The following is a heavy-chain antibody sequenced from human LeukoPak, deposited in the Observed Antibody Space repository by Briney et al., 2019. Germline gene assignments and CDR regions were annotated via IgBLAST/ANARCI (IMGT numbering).Heavy chain of an antibody. CDR3: ASPTGDLEYFQH. CDR2: ISSSSSYI. D-gene: IGHD2-21*01. CDR1: GFTFSSYS. J-gene: IGHJ1*01. Sequence: GSLRLSCAASGFTFSSYSMNWVRQAPGKGLEWVSSISSSSSYIYYADSVKGRFTISRDNAKNSLYLQMNSLRAEDTAVYYCASPTGDLEYFQHWGQGTLVTVSS. V-gene: IGHV3-21*01.